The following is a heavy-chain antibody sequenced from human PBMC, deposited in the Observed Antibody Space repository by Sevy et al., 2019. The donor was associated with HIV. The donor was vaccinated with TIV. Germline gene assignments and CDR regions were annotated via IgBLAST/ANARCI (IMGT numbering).Heavy chain of an antibody. CDR1: GGSIISGTYY. D-gene: IGHD2-21*01. V-gene: IGHV4-39*01. CDR3: ARQPANSNEFEY. J-gene: IGHJ4*02. CDR2: IHHTEKT. Sequence: WETLSLTCTVSGGSIISGTYYWDSIRQPPGKGLDWIGNIHHTEKTYYIPSLRSRVTMSVDTSKNQFSLNLNSVTAADTAVYYCARQPANSNEFEYWGRGTLVTVSS.